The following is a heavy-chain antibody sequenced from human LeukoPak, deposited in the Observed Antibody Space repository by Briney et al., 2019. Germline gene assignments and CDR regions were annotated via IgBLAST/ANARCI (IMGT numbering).Heavy chain of an antibody. CDR2: MNSDGSST. CDR1: GFTFSSYS. J-gene: IGHJ5*02. Sequence: GGSLRLSCAASGFTFSSYSMNWVRQAPGKGLVSVAHMNSDGSSTNYADSVKGRFTISRDNAKNMLYLQMNSLRADDTAVYYCAKILGESPRWFDPWGQGTLVTVSS. CDR3: AKILGESPRWFDP. D-gene: IGHD3-10*01. V-gene: IGHV3-74*01.